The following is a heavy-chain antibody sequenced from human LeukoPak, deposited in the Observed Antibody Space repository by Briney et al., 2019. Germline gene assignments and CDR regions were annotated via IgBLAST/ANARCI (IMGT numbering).Heavy chain of an antibody. CDR1: GGSISGYY. Sequence: SETLSLTCTVSGGSISGYYWTWIRQPPGKGLEWIGYVYYSGSSNCNPSLKRRVTVLLDTSKNQFSLKLSSVTAADTAVYYCARVGDGDYGYFFDYWGQGILVTVSS. J-gene: IGHJ4*02. V-gene: IGHV4-59*01. D-gene: IGHD4-17*01. CDR2: VYYSGSS. CDR3: ARVGDGDYGYFFDY.